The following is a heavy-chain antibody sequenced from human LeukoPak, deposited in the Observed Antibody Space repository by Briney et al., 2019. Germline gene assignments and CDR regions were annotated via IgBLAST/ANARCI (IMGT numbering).Heavy chain of an antibody. D-gene: IGHD1-26*01. Sequence: SETLSLTCTVSGGSISSNYWTWIQQPAGEGLEWIGRIYSSGSTNYNPSLKSRVTMSVDTSKNQFSLKLSSVTAADTAVYYRARGSYSGSSTGAFDIWGLGTMVTVSS. CDR3: ARGSYSGSSTGAFDI. CDR2: IYSSGST. J-gene: IGHJ3*02. CDR1: GGSISSNY. V-gene: IGHV4-4*07.